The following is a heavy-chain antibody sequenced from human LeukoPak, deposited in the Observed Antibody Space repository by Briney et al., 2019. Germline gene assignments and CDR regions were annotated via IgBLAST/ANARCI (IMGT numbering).Heavy chain of an antibody. CDR1: GFTFSSYS. CDR2: ISSSGTYK. D-gene: IGHD2-21*02. CDR3: ARIGDSVGP. V-gene: IGHV3-21*04. J-gene: IGHJ4*02. Sequence: KPGGSLRLPCAVSGFTFSSYSMSWVRQAPGKGLEWVSSISSSGTYKYYADSVKGRFTISRDNAKNSLYLQMKSLRAEDTAIYYCARIGDSVGPWGQGTQVTVSS.